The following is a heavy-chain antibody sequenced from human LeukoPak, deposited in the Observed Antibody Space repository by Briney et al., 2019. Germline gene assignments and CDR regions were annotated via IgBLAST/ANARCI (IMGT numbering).Heavy chain of an antibody. V-gene: IGHV1-46*01. Sequence: ASVKVSCKASGYTFTRYYMHWVRQAPGQRLEWMGIINPSGGSTSYAQKFQGRVTMTRDTSTSTVYMELSSLRSEDTAVYYCAKDGGVVPAVPPLYYYYYMDVWGKGTTVTVSS. J-gene: IGHJ6*03. CDR2: INPSGGST. D-gene: IGHD2-2*01. CDR1: GYTFTRYY. CDR3: AKDGGVVPAVPPLYYYYYMDV.